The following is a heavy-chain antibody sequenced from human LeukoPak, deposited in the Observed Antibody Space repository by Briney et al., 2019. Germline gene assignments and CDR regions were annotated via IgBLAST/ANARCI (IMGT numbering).Heavy chain of an antibody. CDR1: GSTFSNYG. Sequence: GGSLRLSCVASGSTFSNYGMNWVRQAPGKGLEWVSGIVGSGVTTYYADSVKGRFTISRDNSKSTLYLQLNSLRAEDTAIYYCARDERSIQFNYWGQGTLVTVSS. CDR2: IVGSGVTT. J-gene: IGHJ4*02. CDR3: ARDERSIQFNY. V-gene: IGHV3-23*01. D-gene: IGHD2-21*01.